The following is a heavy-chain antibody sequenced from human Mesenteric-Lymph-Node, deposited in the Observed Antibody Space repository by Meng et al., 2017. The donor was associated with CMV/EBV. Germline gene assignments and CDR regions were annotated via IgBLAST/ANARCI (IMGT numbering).Heavy chain of an antibody. Sequence: LTCAVSGDSISSSYWWSWVRQPPGKGLEWIAEIYHSGSTNYNPSLKSRVTISVDKSKNRFSLRLNSVTAADTAMYYCARDQRGGLDYWGQGTLVTVSS. D-gene: IGHD3-16*01. CDR2: IYHSGST. CDR3: ARDQRGGLDY. V-gene: IGHV4-4*02. CDR1: GDSISSSYW. J-gene: IGHJ4*02.